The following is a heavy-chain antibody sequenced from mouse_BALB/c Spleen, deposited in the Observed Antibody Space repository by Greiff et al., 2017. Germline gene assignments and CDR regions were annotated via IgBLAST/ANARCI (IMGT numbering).Heavy chain of an antibody. CDR1: GYTFTDYW. CDR3: AREAGDY. J-gene: IGHJ2*01. Sequence: VQLQQPGAELVMPGASVKMSCKASGYTFTDYWMHWVKQRPGQGLEWIGAIDTSDSYTSYNQKFKGKATLTVDESSSTAYMQLSSLTSEDSAVYYCAREAGDYWGQGTTLTVSS. V-gene: IGHV1-69*01. CDR2: IDTSDSYT. D-gene: IGHD3-2*02.